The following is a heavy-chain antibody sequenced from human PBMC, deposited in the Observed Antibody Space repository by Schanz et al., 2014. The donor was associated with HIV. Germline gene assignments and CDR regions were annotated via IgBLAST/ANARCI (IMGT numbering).Heavy chain of an antibody. CDR1: GYSFTSNF. CDR2: ISPTSGTA. Sequence: QVQLVQSGAEVKKPGASVKVSCKASGYSFTSNFIHWVRQAPGQGLEWLGGISPTSGTADYAQKFQDRVTITADESTEMAYLELRSLRSEDTALYYCARDFGSYPRTKVPDDWGQGTLVIVSS. D-gene: IGHD1-1*01. V-gene: IGHV1-69*13. J-gene: IGHJ4*02. CDR3: ARDFGSYPRTKVPDD.